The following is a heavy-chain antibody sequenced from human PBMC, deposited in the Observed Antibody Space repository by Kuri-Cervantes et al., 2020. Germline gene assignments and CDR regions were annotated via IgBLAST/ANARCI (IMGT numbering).Heavy chain of an antibody. CDR3: ARMIAYGSRSRFREDV. J-gene: IGHJ6*02. CDR2: ISAYNGNT. V-gene: IGHV1-18*01. CDR1: GYTFTRYV. Sequence: ASVKVSCKASGYTFTRYVISWARQAPGQGLEWMGWISAYNGNTNYPQKIQGRVTMTTDTSTSTDYMELRNLSSDDTAVYYFARMIAYGSRSRFREDVWGQGTTVTVSS. D-gene: IGHD3-10*01.